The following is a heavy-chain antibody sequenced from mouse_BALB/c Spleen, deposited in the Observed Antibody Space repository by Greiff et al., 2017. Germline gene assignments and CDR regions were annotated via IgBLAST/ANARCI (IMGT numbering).Heavy chain of an antibody. J-gene: IGHJ3*01. CDR3: ARDYYGNSWFAY. Sequence: EVKLEESGPGLVKPSQSLSLTCTVTGYSITSDYAWNWIRQFPGNKLEWMGYISYSGSTSYNPSLKSRISITRDTSKNQFFLQLNSVTTEDTATYYCARDYYGNSWFAYWGQGTLVTVSA. CDR2: ISYSGST. CDR1: GYSITSDYA. V-gene: IGHV3-2*02. D-gene: IGHD2-1*01.